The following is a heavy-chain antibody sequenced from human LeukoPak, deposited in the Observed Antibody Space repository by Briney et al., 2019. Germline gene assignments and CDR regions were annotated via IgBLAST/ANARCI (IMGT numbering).Heavy chain of an antibody. D-gene: IGHD6-6*01. CDR1: GFTFSSYA. Sequence: GGSLRLSCAASGFTFSSYAMSWVRQAPGKGLEWVSAISGSGGSTYYADSVKGRFTISRDNSKNTLYLQMNSLRAEDTAVNYCAKDEYSSSKFYYYYMDVWGKGTTVTVSS. J-gene: IGHJ6*03. V-gene: IGHV3-23*01. CDR3: AKDEYSSSKFYYYYMDV. CDR2: ISGSGGST.